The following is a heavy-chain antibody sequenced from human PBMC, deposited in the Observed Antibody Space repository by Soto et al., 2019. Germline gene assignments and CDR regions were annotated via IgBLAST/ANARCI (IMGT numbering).Heavy chain of an antibody. J-gene: IGHJ6*02. CDR1: GFTFSSYW. V-gene: IGHV3-74*01. D-gene: IGHD3-3*01. CDR2: INSDGSST. CDR3: ARADDFWSGYYGGPYYYGMDV. Sequence: GGSLRLSCAASGFTFSSYWMHWVRQAPGKGLVWVSRINSDGSSTSYADSVKGRFTISRDNAKNTLYLQMNSLRAEDTAVYYCARADDFWSGYYGGPYYYGMDVWGQGTTVTVS.